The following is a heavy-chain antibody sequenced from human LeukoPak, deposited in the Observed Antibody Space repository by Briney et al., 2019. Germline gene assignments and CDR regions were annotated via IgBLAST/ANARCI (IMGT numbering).Heavy chain of an antibody. CDR3: AKDRGIISDY. D-gene: IGHD3-10*01. Sequence: GGSLRLSCAASGFTVSNKYMTWVRQAPGKGLEWVSAISGSGDSTYYADSVKGRFTISRDNSKNTLYLQMNSLRVEDTAVYYCAKDRGIISDYWGQGTLVTVSS. J-gene: IGHJ4*02. CDR2: ISGSGDST. CDR1: GFTVSNKY. V-gene: IGHV3-23*01.